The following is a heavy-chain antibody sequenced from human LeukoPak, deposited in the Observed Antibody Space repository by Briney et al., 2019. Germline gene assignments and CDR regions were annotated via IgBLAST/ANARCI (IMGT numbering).Heavy chain of an antibody. CDR2: ISSSGSTI. V-gene: IGHV3-48*03. Sequence: GGSLRLSCAASGFTFRSYEMNWVRQAPGKGLEWVSYISSSGSTIYYADSVKGRFTVSRDNAKNSIYLQMNSLRAEDTVVYYCAKLGISDGIDYWGQGTLVTVSS. CDR3: AKLGISDGIDY. CDR1: GFTFRSYE. J-gene: IGHJ4*02. D-gene: IGHD3-16*01.